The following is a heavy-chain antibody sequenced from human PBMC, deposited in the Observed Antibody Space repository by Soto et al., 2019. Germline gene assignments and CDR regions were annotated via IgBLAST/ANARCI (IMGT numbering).Heavy chain of an antibody. CDR2: IWYDGSNK. D-gene: IGHD6-19*01. Sequence: GWSLRLSCAASVLTFSSYGMHWVRQAPGKGLEWVAGIWYDGSNKYYADSVKGRFTISRDNSKNTLYLQMNSLRAEDTAVYYCARDRVFGSGWYYDYWGQGTLGTGSS. CDR3: ARDRVFGSGWYYDY. J-gene: IGHJ4*02. V-gene: IGHV3-33*01. CDR1: VLTFSSYG.